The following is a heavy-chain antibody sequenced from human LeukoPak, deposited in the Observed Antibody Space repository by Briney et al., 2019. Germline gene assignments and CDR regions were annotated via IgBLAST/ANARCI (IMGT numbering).Heavy chain of an antibody. Sequence: GASVKVSCKASGYTHTGYHMHWVRPAPGQGLEWMGWINPNSGGTNYAQTFQGRVTMTRDTSISTAYMELSRLRSDDTAVYYCARDTAPLLLGYGGQGTLVTVSS. J-gene: IGHJ4*02. CDR2: INPNSGGT. V-gene: IGHV1-2*02. CDR1: GYTHTGYH. D-gene: IGHD2-15*01. CDR3: ARDTAPLLLGY.